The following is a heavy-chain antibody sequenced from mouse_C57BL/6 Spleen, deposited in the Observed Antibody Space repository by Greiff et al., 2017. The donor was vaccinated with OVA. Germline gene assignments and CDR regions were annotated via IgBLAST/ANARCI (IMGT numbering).Heavy chain of an antibody. Sequence: QVQLQQPGAELVKPGASVKLSCKASGYSFTSYWLPWVKQRPGQGLEWIGMIHPNSGSTNYNEKFKSKATLTVDKSSSTAYMQLSSLTSEDSAVYDCARNYDSTSEGAMDYWGQGTSVTVSS. CDR1: GYSFTSYW. CDR3: ARNYDSTSEGAMDY. V-gene: IGHV1-64*01. CDR2: IHPNSGST. J-gene: IGHJ4*01. D-gene: IGHD1-1*01.